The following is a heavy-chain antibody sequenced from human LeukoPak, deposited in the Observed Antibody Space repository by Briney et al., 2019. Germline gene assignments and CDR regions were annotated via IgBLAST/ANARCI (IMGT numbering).Heavy chain of an antibody. CDR1: GGSISSYY. CDR3: AGTLPETIYDYVWGSLDY. D-gene: IGHD3-16*01. V-gene: IGHV4-59*08. Sequence: SETLSFTCTVSGGSISSYYWSWIRQPPGKGLEWIGYIYYSGSTNYNPSLKSRVTISVDTSKNQFSLKLSSVTAADTAVYYCAGTLPETIYDYVWGSLDYWGQGTLVTVSS. CDR2: IYYSGST. J-gene: IGHJ4*02.